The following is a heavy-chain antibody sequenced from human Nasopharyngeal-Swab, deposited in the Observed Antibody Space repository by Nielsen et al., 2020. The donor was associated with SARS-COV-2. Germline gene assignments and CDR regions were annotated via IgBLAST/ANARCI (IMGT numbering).Heavy chain of an antibody. V-gene: IGHV3-48*03. J-gene: IGHJ4*02. CDR3: ARDYCSSTSCYDY. CDR1: GFIFSSYE. CDR2: ISSSGSTR. D-gene: IGHD2-2*01. Sequence: GESLITSCAAPGFIFSSYEMNWVRQAPGKGPEWVSYISSSGSTRYYADPVKGRFTISRDNAKTSLYLQMRRLRAEDTAVYYCARDYCSSTSCYDYWGQGSLVTVSS.